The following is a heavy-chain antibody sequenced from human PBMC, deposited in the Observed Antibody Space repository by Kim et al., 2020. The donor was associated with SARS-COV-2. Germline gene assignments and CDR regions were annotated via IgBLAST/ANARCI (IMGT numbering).Heavy chain of an antibody. Sequence: YYAPSLKRRVTLSVETAKNQFSLSLGSVTAADTAAFYCTRHLSGSSWFDYWGQGTLVTVSS. CDR3: TRHLSGSSWFDY. V-gene: IGHV4-39*01. D-gene: IGHD6-13*01. J-gene: IGHJ4*02.